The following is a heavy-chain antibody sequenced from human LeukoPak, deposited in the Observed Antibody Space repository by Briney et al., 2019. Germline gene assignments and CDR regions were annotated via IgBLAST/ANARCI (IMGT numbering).Heavy chain of an antibody. D-gene: IGHD2-21*02. CDR2: ISGSGGST. CDR3: AKGGGLCGGYGYSYLDH. V-gene: IGHV3-23*01. Sequence: GGSLRLSCAASGFTFSNSAMNWVRQAPGKGLEWVSVISGSGGSTYYADSVKGRFTVSRDNSKNTLYLQMNSPRLEDPAVYYCAKGGGLCGGYGYSYLDHWGQGTLVT. CDR1: GFTFSNSA. J-gene: IGHJ4*02.